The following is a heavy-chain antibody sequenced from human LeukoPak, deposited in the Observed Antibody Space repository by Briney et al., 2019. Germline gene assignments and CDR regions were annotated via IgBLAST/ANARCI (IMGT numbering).Heavy chain of an antibody. V-gene: IGHV1-2*02. CDR3: ARDGMVRAFGAFDI. Sequence: GASVNVSFKASGYTFTCYYMHWVRRAPGQGREWMGWINPNSGGTNYAQKFQGRVTMTRDTSISTAYMELSRLRSDDTAVYYCARDGMVRAFGAFDIWGQGTMVTVSS. CDR1: GYTFTCYY. CDR2: INPNSGGT. D-gene: IGHD3-10*01. J-gene: IGHJ3*02.